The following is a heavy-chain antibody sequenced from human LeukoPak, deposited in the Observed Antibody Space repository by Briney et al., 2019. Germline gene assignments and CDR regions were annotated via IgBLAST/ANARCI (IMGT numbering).Heavy chain of an antibody. CDR1: GFTFSSYS. V-gene: IGHV3-48*02. Sequence: PGGSLRLSCAASGFTFSSYSTNWVRQAPGKGLEWVSYISSRSFTIYYADSVKGRFTISRDNAKNSLYLQMNSLRDEDTAVYYCARGSIGNSSGWYYFDSWGQGTLVTVSS. CDR2: ISSRSFTI. D-gene: IGHD6-19*01. J-gene: IGHJ4*02. CDR3: ARGSIGNSSGWYYFDS.